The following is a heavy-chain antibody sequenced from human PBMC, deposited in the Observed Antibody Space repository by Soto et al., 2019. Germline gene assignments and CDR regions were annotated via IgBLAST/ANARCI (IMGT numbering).Heavy chain of an antibody. V-gene: IGHV3-30-3*01. D-gene: IGHD4-17*01. CDR2: ISYDGSNK. CDR1: GFTFSSYA. J-gene: IGHJ4*02. Sequence: QVQLVESGGGVVQPGRSLRLSCAASGFTFSSYAMHWVRQAPGKGLEWVAVISYDGSNKYYADSVKGRFTISRDNSKNTLYLQMNSLRAEDTAMYYCARGTVVDYWGQGTLVTVSS. CDR3: ARGTVVDY.